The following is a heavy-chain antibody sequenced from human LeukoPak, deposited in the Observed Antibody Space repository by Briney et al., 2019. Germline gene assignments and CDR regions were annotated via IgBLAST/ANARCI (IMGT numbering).Heavy chain of an antibody. J-gene: IGHJ4*02. CDR3: ARAYDFWSGYYFDY. CDR1: GFTFSSYW. CDR2: IKQDGSEK. D-gene: IGHD3-3*01. Sequence: GGSLRLSCAASGFTFSSYWMSWVRQAPGKGLEWVANIKQDGSEKYYVDSVKGRFTIPRDNAKNSLYLQMNSLRAEDTAVYYCARAYDFWSGYYFDYWGQGTLVTVSS. V-gene: IGHV3-7*03.